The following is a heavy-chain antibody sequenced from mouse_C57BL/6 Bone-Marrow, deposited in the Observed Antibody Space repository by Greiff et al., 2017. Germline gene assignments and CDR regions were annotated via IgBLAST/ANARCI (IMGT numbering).Heavy chain of an antibody. V-gene: IGHV1-61*01. D-gene: IGHD2-3*01. J-gene: IGHJ4*01. Sequence: QVQLQQSGAELARPGSSVKLSCKASGYTFTSYWMDWVKQRPGQGLEWIGNIYPSDSETHYNQKFKDKATLTVDKSSSTAYMQLSSLTSEDSAVYYCARKGWLPYAMDYWGQGTSVTVSS. CDR2: IYPSDSET. CDR1: GYTFTSYW. CDR3: ARKGWLPYAMDY.